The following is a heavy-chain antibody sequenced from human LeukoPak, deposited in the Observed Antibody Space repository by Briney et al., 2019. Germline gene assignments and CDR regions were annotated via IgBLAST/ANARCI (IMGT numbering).Heavy chain of an antibody. CDR3: ARVDSSGYYPYYYYYYMDV. V-gene: IGHV3-30*03. J-gene: IGHJ6*03. CDR2: ISYDGSNK. Sequence: PGGSLRLSCAASGFTFSSYGMHWVRQAPGKGLEWVAVISYDGSNKYYADSVKGRFTISRDNSKNTLYLQMNSLRAEDTAVYYCARVDSSGYYPYYYYYYMDVWGKGTTVTVSS. D-gene: IGHD3-22*01. CDR1: GFTFSSYG.